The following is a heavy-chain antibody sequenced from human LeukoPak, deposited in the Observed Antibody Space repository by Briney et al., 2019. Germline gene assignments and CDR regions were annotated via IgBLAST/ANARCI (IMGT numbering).Heavy chain of an antibody. D-gene: IGHD4-23*01. Sequence: GGSLRLSCAASGFTFSNYWIHWVRQAPGKGLEWVSVIYSGGSTYYADSVKGRFTISRDNPKNTLYLQMNSLRAEDTAVYYCATQSVGFDYWGQGTLVTVSS. CDR2: IYSGGST. CDR1: GFTFSNYW. V-gene: IGHV3-53*01. J-gene: IGHJ4*02. CDR3: ATQSVGFDY.